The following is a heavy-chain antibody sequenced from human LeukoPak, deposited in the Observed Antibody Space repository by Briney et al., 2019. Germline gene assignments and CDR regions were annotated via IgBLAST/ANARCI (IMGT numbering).Heavy chain of an antibody. CDR2: IYSGGST. CDR1: GFTVSSNY. D-gene: IGHD3-22*01. V-gene: IGHV3-66*01. J-gene: IGHJ4*02. CDR3: AKAPRDSSGYFLFCFDY. Sequence: HAGGSLRLSCAASGFTVSSNYMSWVRQAPGKGLEWVSVIYSGGSTYYADSVKGRFTISRDNSKNTLYLQMNSLRAEDTAVYYCAKAPRDSSGYFLFCFDYWGQGSLVTVSS.